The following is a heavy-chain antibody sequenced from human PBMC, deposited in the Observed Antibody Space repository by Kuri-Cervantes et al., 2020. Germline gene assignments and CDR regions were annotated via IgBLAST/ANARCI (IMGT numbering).Heavy chain of an antibody. CDR3: ARSGSYYPTIDY. Sequence: LSLTCAASGFTFSSYGMHWVRQAPGKGLEWVAVISYDGSNKYYADSVKGRFTISRDNSKNTLYLQMNSLRAEDTAVYYCARSGSYYPTIDYWGQGTLVTVSS. J-gene: IGHJ4*02. D-gene: IGHD1-26*01. CDR2: ISYDGSNK. CDR1: GFTFSSYG. V-gene: IGHV3-30*19.